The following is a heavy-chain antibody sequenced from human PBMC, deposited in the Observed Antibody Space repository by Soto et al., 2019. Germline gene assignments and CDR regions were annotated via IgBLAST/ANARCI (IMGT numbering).Heavy chain of an antibody. V-gene: IGHV1-2*02. CDR1: GYTFTGYY. J-gene: IGHJ6*02. CDR2: INPNSGGT. Sequence: GASVKVSCKASGYTFTGYYMHWVRQAPGQGLEWMGWINPNSGGTNYAQKFQGRVTMTRDTSISTAYMELSRLRFDDTAVYYCARGGLGIFRYYYYGMDVWGQGTTVTVSS. CDR3: ARGGLGIFRYYYYGMDV. D-gene: IGHD2-15*01.